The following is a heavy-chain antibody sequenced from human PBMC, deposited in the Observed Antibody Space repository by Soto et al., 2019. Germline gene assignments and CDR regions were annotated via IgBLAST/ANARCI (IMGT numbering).Heavy chain of an antibody. V-gene: IGHV6-1*01. CDR2: TYYRSRWSN. Sequence: TLSRSAALSRDSASAESYSCKSIRQFTTRGLEWLGRTYYRSRWSNDNPVSVKSRITDTPDTSKNHFSLHLNSVTPEDTAVYYCVIYFLLYVSTPRSIDFWGQGTLV. CDR3: VIYFLLYVSTPRSIDF. D-gene: IGHD2-8*01. J-gene: IGHJ4*02. CDR1: RDSASAESYS.